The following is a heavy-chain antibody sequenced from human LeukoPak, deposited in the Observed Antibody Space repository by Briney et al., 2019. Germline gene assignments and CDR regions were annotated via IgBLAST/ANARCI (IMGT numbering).Heavy chain of an antibody. D-gene: IGHD5-12*01. CDR3: ARGYSTIILSLFDP. Sequence: GGSLRLSCAASGFTFSTYAMHWVRQAPGKGLEWVAVIWYDGSNKYYADSVKGRFTISRDNSKNTLHLQMDSLRDEDAAVYYCARGYSTIILSLFDPWGQGTLVTVSS. CDR1: GFTFSTYA. J-gene: IGHJ5*02. CDR2: IWYDGSNK. V-gene: IGHV3-33*01.